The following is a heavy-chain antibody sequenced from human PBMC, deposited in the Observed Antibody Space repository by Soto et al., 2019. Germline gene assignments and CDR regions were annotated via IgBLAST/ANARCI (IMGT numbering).Heavy chain of an antibody. CDR1: GGSFSGYY. Sequence: PSETLSLTCAVYGGSFSGYYWSWIRQPPGKGLEWIGEINHSGSTNYNPSLKSRVTISVDTSKNQFSLKLSSVTAADTAVYYCARLDQAAAGFNWFDPWGQGTLVTVSS. J-gene: IGHJ5*02. CDR2: INHSGST. V-gene: IGHV4-34*01. D-gene: IGHD6-13*01. CDR3: ARLDQAAAGFNWFDP.